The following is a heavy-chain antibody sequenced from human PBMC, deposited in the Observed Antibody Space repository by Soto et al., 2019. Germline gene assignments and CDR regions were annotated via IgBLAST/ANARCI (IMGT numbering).Heavy chain of an antibody. Sequence: EVQLVESGGGLVQPGGSLRLSCAASGFTLSSFWMSWVRQAPGKGLEWVASIKEDGSEKTYVDPVKGRFSISRDTAKNALYLQMNSLRAEDAAVYYCASYRTMGCWGQGTPVTVSS. CDR2: IKEDGSEK. CDR3: ASYRTMGC. D-gene: IGHD1-26*01. J-gene: IGHJ4*02. V-gene: IGHV3-7*03. CDR1: GFTLSSFW.